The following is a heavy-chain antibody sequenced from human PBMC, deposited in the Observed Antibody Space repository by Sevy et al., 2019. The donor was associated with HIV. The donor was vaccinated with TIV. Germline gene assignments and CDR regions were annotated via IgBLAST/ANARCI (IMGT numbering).Heavy chain of an antibody. Sequence: ASVKVSCKASGYTFTSYYMHWVRQAPGQGLEWMGIINPSGGSTSYAQTFQGRVTMTRDTSTSTVYMELSSLRSEDTAVYYCARELYYDFWSGYLQPEYYYYGMDVWGQGTTVTVSS. D-gene: IGHD3-3*01. CDR3: ARELYYDFWSGYLQPEYYYYGMDV. CDR1: GYTFTSYY. V-gene: IGHV1-46*01. J-gene: IGHJ6*02. CDR2: INPSGGST.